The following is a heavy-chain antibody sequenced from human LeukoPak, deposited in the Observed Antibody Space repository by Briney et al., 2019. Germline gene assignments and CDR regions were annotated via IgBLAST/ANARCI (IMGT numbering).Heavy chain of an antibody. D-gene: IGHD3-22*01. CDR1: GGSISSSSYY. V-gene: IGHV4-39*07. CDR2: IYYSGST. J-gene: IGHJ3*02. Sequence: SETLSLTCTVSGGSISSSSYYWGWIRQPPGKGLEWIGSIYYSGSTYYNPSLKSRVTISVDTSKNQFSLKLSSVTAADTAVYYCARLYYYDSSGYFDAFDIWGQGTMVTVSS. CDR3: ARLYYYDSSGYFDAFDI.